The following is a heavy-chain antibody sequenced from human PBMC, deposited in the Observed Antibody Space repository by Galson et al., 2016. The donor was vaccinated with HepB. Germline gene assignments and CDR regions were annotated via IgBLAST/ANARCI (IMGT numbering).Heavy chain of an antibody. CDR2: MSYTGSDK. Sequence: SLRLSCAASGFTFSGYAMHWVRQAPGKGLEWVAVMSYTGSDKYYGASVKGRFAISRDNSKNTLYLQMSSLRTEDTAVYYCARAGNYHKRYFDSWGQGTQVTVSS. V-gene: IGHV3-30*09. J-gene: IGHJ5*01. D-gene: IGHD3-9*01. CDR1: GFTFSGYA. CDR3: ARAGNYHKRYFDS.